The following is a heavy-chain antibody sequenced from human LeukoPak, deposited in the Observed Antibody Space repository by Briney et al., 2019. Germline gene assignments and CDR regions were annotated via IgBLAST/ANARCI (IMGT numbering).Heavy chain of an antibody. V-gene: IGHV3-20*04. D-gene: IGHD5-18*01. J-gene: IGHJ6*03. CDR2: ISSTGVKT. CDR1: GLIFEHYG. Sequence: PGGSLRLSCASSGLIFEHYGINWVRQAPGKGLEWVCGISSTGVKTAYADFVKGRLTISRDNVKKSVYLEMDSLRTEDTALYYCARRTLNSNGWFTVGGYMDVWGKGTTVTVSS. CDR3: ARRTLNSNGWFTVGGYMDV.